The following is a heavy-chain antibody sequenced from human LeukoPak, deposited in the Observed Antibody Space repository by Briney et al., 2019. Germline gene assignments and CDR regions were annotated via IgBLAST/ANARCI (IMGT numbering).Heavy chain of an antibody. J-gene: IGHJ4*02. CDR2: MNPNSGNT. V-gene: IGHV1-8*01. CDR3: ARHIIAAAGELYYFDY. CDR1: GYTFTSYV. D-gene: IGHD6-13*01. Sequence: GASVKVSCKASGYTFTSYVINWVRQATGQGPEWMGWMNPNSGNTGYAQKFQGRVTMTRNTSISTAYMELSSLRSEDTAVYYCARHIIAAAGELYYFDYWGQGTLVTVSS.